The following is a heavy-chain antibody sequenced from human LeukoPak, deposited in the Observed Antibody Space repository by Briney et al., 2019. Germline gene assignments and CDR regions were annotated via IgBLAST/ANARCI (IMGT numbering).Heavy chain of an antibody. V-gene: IGHV3-7*03. D-gene: IGHD3-10*01. J-gene: IGHJ6*03. CDR3: ARWFGELLSGYYMDV. CDR1: GFTFSSYW. Sequence: GGSPRLSCAASGFTFSSYWMSWVRQAPGKGLEWVANIKQDGSEKYYVDSVKGRFTISRDNAKNSLYLQMNSLRAEDTALYHCARWFGELLSGYYMDVWGKGTTVTVSS. CDR2: IKQDGSEK.